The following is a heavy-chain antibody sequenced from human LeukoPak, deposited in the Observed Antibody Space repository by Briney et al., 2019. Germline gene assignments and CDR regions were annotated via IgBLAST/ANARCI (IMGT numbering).Heavy chain of an antibody. V-gene: IGHV4-30-4*01. CDR3: ARDVVVVTAIHDAFDI. CDR1: GGSISSGDYY. D-gene: IGHD2-21*02. Sequence: SQTLSLTCTVSGGSISSGDYYWSWIRQPPGKGLKWIGYIYYSGSTYYNPSLKSRVTISVDTSKNQFSLKLSSVTAADTAVYYCARDVVVVTAIHDAFDIWGQGTMVTVSS. J-gene: IGHJ3*02. CDR2: IYYSGST.